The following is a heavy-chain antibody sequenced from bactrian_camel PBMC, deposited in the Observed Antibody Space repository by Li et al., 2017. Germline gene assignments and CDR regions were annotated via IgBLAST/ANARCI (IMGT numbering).Heavy chain of an antibody. Sequence: HVQLVESGGGSVQAEGSLRLSCAASGYTYNRNCMAWFRQAPGKEREGVASIDSDGETTYADSVKGRFTISRDNAKNTLYLQMKSLNSGDTALYYCASQPGGAFSPWGQGTQVTVS. CDR2: IDSDGET. V-gene: IGHV3S6*01. CDR1: GYTYNRNC. CDR3: ASQPGGAFSP. J-gene: IGHJ6*01.